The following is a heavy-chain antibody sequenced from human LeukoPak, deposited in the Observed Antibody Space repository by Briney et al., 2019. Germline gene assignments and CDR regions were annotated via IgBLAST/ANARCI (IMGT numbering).Heavy chain of an antibody. J-gene: IGHJ5*02. CDR2: INTDGTTT. CDR3: ARLITLSDTGGP. V-gene: IGHV3-74*01. Sequence: GGSLRLSCAASGFTFSSYWMHWVRQAPGKGLVWVSRINTDGTTTTYADSVRGRFTISRDNAKNTLYLQMNSLRAEDTAVYYCARLITLSDTGGPWGQGTLVTVSS. CDR1: GFTFSSYW. D-gene: IGHD2-8*02.